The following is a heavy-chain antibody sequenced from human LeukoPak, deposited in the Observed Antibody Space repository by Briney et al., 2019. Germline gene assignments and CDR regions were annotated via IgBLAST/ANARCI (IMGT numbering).Heavy chain of an antibody. CDR1: GGSISSGGYS. V-gene: IGHV4-30-2*01. Sequence: PSETLSLTCAVSGGSISSGGYSWSWIRQPPGKGLEWIGEIYHSGSTNYNPSLKSRVTISVDKSKNQFSLKLSSVTAADTAVYYCARVYNSDCTNGVCTNTYYFDYWGQGTLVTVSS. D-gene: IGHD2-8*01. CDR3: ARVYNSDCTNGVCTNTYYFDY. J-gene: IGHJ4*02. CDR2: IYHSGST.